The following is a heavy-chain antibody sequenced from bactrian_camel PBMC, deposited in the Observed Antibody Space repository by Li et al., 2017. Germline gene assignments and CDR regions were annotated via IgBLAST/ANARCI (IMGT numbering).Heavy chain of an antibody. CDR2: ISSSGRNT. J-gene: IGHJ4*01. V-gene: IGHV3-2*01. Sequence: HVQLVESGGGLVQPGGSLRLSCAASGFTFSNYEMKWFRQAPGKGPERVSAISSSGRNTYYADSVKGRFTISRDNAKNTLFLQMNSLKSEDTALYYCAIGYGLQGLQGRGQGTQVTVS. D-gene: IGHD2*01. CDR1: GFTFSNYE.